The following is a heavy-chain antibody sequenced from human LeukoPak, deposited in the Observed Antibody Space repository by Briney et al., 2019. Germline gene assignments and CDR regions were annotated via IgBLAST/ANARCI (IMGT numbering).Heavy chain of an antibody. D-gene: IGHD6-6*01. J-gene: IGHJ6*03. Sequence: PGRSLRLSCAASGFNFVDYGMHWVRQAPGKGLEWVSSVNWNSGSTAYADSVKGRFTVSRDNAKKSVYLQMDSLRPDDTASYYCTKDAGVGSSSPSFYFYMDAWGKGTTVSVSS. CDR1: GFNFVDYG. CDR3: TKDAGVGSSSPSFYFYMDA. CDR2: VNWNSGST. V-gene: IGHV3-9*01.